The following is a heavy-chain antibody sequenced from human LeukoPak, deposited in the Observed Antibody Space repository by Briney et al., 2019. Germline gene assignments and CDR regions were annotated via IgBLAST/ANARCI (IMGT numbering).Heavy chain of an antibody. D-gene: IGHD4-11*01. CDR2: INHRGST. CDR3: ARDRYSNSFYYYYAMDV. Sequence: SETLSLTCAVFGGSFSGQYWSWIRQPPGKGLEWIGEINHRGSTTYNPSLKSRVTISVDTSKSQFSLKVRSLTAADTAVYYCARDRYSNSFYYYYAMDVWGQGTTVTVSS. V-gene: IGHV4-34*01. CDR1: GGSFSGQY. J-gene: IGHJ6*02.